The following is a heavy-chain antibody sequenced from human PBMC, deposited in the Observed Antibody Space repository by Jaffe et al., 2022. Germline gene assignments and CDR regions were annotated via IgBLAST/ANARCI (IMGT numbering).Heavy chain of an antibody. V-gene: IGHV4-38-2*01. Sequence: QVQLQESGPGLVKPSETLSLTCAVSGYSISSGYYWGWIRQPPGKGLEWIGSIYHSGSTYYNPSLKSRVTISVDTSKNQFSLKLSSVTAADTAVYYCARRSLPYGSGSYLGVDYWGQGTLVTVSS. CDR3: ARRSLPYGSGSYLGVDY. D-gene: IGHD3-10*01. CDR1: GYSISSGYY. J-gene: IGHJ4*02. CDR2: IYHSGST.